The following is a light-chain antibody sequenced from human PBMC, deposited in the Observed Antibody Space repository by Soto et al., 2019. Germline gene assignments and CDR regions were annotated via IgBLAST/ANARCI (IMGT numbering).Light chain of an antibody. Sequence: DIQMTQSPSTLSAFVGDRVTITCRASQSLNNDLAWYQQKPGKAPKLLIYKASTLKSGVPSRFSGSGSGTEFTLTISSLQPDDFATYYCQHYNSYSEACGQGTKGDIK. CDR3: QHYNSYSEA. CDR2: KAS. J-gene: IGKJ1*01. CDR1: QSLNND. V-gene: IGKV1-5*03.